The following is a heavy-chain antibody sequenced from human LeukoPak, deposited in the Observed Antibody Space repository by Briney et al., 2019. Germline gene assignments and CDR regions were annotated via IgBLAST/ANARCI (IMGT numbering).Heavy chain of an antibody. CDR2: ISGDGTRT. CDR1: GFSFSSYA. CDR3: AKWPEGAMDYFDY. J-gene: IGHJ4*02. Sequence: GGSLRLSCAASGFSFSSYAMTWARQAPVKGLEWVSAISGDGTRTYYADSVKGRFIISRGNSKNTLYLEMSSLRVEDTAIYYCAKWPEGAMDYFDYWGQGTLVTVSS. D-gene: IGHD3-16*01. V-gene: IGHV3-23*01.